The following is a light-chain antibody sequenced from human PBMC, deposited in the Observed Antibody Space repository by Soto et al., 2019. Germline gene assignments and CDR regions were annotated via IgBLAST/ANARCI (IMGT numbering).Light chain of an antibody. Sequence: DIQRTQSPSTLSSSLGDRVTITCRASQSICSWFAWYQQKPGKAPKLLIYKASSLESGVPSRLSGSGSGTEFTLTISSLQPDDFATYYCQQYNSYPTFGQGTRLEIK. J-gene: IGKJ5*01. CDR3: QQYNSYPT. CDR1: QSICSW. V-gene: IGKV1-5*03. CDR2: KAS.